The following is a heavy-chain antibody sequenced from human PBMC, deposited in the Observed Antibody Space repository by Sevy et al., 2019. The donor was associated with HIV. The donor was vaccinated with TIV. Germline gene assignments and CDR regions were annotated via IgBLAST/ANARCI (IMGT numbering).Heavy chain of an antibody. J-gene: IGHJ4*02. Sequence: ASVKVSCKASGYTFTSYGISWVRQAPGQGLEWMGWISAYNGNTNYAQKLQGRVTMTTDTSTSTAYMELRSLRSDDTAVYYCARDLSPSYYYDRSGYFRPLGYWGQGTLVTVSS. CDR3: ARDLSPSYYYDRSGYFRPLGY. V-gene: IGHV1-18*01. CDR2: ISAYNGNT. CDR1: GYTFTSYG. D-gene: IGHD3-22*01.